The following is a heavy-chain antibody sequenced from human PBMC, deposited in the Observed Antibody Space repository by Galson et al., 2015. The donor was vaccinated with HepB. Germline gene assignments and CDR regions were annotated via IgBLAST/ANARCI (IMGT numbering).Heavy chain of an antibody. CDR2: IYWDDDQ. J-gene: IGHJ4*02. CDR3: AHIRDSASVRFDS. V-gene: IGHV2-5*02. D-gene: IGHD4-17*01. Sequence: PALVKPTQTLTLTCTFSGFSLTTIGVGVAWIRQPPGKALEWLALIYWDDDQRYSPSLKNRLTITKDSSKDQVVLIMTRMDPMDTATNYCAHIRDSASVRFDSWGQGAQVTVSS. CDR1: GFSLTTIGVG.